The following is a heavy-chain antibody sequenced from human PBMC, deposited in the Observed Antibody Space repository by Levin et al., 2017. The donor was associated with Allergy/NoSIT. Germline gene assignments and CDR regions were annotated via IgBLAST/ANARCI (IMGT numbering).Heavy chain of an antibody. J-gene: IGHJ5*02. CDR3: AKDYGSGIYRFFDP. CDR1: GFTFNNYA. Sequence: GESLKISCAASGFTFNNYAMSWVRQAPGKGLEWVSYISGSGSSTSYSDSAKGRFTISRDNSKNTLYLQMNSLRAEDTAVYYCAKDYGSGIYRFFDPWGQGTLVTVSS. CDR2: ISGSGSST. D-gene: IGHD3-10*01. V-gene: IGHV3-23*01.